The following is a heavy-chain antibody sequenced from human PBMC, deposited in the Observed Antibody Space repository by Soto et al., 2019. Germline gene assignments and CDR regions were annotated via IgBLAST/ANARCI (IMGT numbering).Heavy chain of an antibody. D-gene: IGHD4-4*01. J-gene: IGHJ4*02. CDR3: ARKIRDYNFDY. V-gene: IGHV1-2*02. Sequence: ASVKVSCKVSGYSFVGYYLHWMRQAPGQGLEWLGWINPTTGGTNYPQKFQGRVTMTRDTSISTAYMGLSSLRSDDTAVYFCARKIRDYNFDYWGQGTPVPVSS. CDR2: INPTTGGT. CDR1: GYSFVGYY.